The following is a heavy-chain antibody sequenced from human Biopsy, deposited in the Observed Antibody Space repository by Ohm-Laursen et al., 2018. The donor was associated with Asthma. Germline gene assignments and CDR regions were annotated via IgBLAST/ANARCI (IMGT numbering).Heavy chain of an antibody. CDR3: AKDRVAGRSYYFDY. CDR1: GFNFHIYG. J-gene: IGHJ4*02. V-gene: IGHV3-30*18. D-gene: IGHD6-13*01. Sequence: SLSLSCAASGFNFHIYGLNWVRRAPRKGLEWVAQILFDGRKINYPDSVKGRFTISRDNSKDMVYLQMISLRPEDTAVYYCAKDRVAGRSYYFDYWGQGSLVSVSS. CDR2: ILFDGRKI.